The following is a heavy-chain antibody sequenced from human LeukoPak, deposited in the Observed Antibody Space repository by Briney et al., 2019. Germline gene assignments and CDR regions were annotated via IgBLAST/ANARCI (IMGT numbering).Heavy chain of an antibody. Sequence: SETLSLTYTVSGGSISGYYWSWIRQPPGKGLEWIGYIYSSGSPNYTPSLKSRVTISVDTSKNQFSLMLKSVTAADTAVYYCARRVAVVGSNWFDPWGQGTLVTVSS. CDR3: ARRVAVVGSNWFDP. J-gene: IGHJ5*02. V-gene: IGHV4-59*01. CDR1: GGSISGYY. D-gene: IGHD6-13*01. CDR2: IYSSGSP.